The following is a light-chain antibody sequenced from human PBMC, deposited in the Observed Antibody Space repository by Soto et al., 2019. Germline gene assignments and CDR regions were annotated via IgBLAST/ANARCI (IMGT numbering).Light chain of an antibody. V-gene: IGLV3-21*02. J-gene: IGLJ2*01. CDR1: DIGDKG. CDR2: DDR. CDR3: QVWDSNTDPVI. Sequence: SYLLTQPPSVSVAPGQTATITCGGDDIGDKGVQWYQQRPGQAPLLVVYDDRDRPSGIPERYSGSNSGNTAALIISRVEAGDEADYYCQVWDSNTDPVIFGGGTKLTVL.